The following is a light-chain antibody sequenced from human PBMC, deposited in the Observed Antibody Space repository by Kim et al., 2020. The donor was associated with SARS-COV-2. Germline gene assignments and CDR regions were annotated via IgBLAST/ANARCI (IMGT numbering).Light chain of an antibody. J-gene: IGLJ3*02. CDR2: LRSDGSH. CDR1: SGHSTYA. CDR3: QTWATGIEV. V-gene: IGLV4-69*01. Sequence: LVLTQSPSASASLGASVKLTCTLSSGHSTYAVAWHQQQPEKGPRFLMKLRSDGSHTKGDGIPDRFSGSSSGAERYLTISSLQSEDEADYYCQTWATGIEVFGGGTKLTVL.